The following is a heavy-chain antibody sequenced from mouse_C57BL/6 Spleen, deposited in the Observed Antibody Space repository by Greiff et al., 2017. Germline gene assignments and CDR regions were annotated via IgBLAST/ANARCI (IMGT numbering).Heavy chain of an antibody. Sequence: EVQLQQSGPGLVKPSQSLSLTCSVTGYSITSGYYWNWIRQFPGNKLEWMGYISYDGSNNYNPSLKNRISITRDTSKNQFFLKLNSVTTEDTATYYCAREGGNWYFAVWGTGTTVTVSS. V-gene: IGHV3-6*01. J-gene: IGHJ1*03. CDR1: GYSITSGYY. CDR3: AREGGNWYFAV. CDR2: ISYDGSN.